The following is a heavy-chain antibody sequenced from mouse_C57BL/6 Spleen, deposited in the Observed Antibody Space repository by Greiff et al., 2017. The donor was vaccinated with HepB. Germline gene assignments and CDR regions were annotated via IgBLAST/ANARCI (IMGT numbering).Heavy chain of an antibody. J-gene: IGHJ3*01. D-gene: IGHD2-5*01. CDR1: GYTFTSYW. CDR3: ARGGPYYSNCAWFAY. CDR2: IYPGSGST. Sequence: QVQLKQPGAELVKPGASVKMSCKASGYTFTSYWITWVKQRPGQGLEWIGDIYPGSGSTNYNEKFKSKATLTVDTSSSTAYMQLSSLTSEDSAVYDCARGGPYYSNCAWFAYWGQGTLVTVSA. V-gene: IGHV1-55*01.